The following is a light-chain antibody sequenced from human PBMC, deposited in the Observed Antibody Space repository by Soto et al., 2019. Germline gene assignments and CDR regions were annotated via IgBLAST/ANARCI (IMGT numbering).Light chain of an antibody. CDR3: ASSTSDSLYV. CDR1: SSDVGGNKY. Sequence: QSALTQPASVSGSPGQSITISCTGTSSDVGGNKYVSWYQQYPGKVPKLLINKVTNRPSGVSYRFSGSKSGNTASLTISALLAGDEADYFCASSTSDSLYVFGTGTKSPS. CDR2: KVT. J-gene: IGLJ1*01. V-gene: IGLV2-14*01.